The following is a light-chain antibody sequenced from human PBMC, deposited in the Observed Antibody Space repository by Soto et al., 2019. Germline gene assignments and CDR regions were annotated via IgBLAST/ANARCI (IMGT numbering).Light chain of an antibody. CDR3: QSYDSSLSGYV. CDR2: ANI. Sequence: QSVLTQPPSVSGAPGQRVTISCTGSGSNIGAGYDVHWYQQLPGTAPKLLIFANINRPSGVPDRFSGSKSGASASLAITGLRAEDEADYYCQSYDSSLSGYVFGTGTKLT. CDR1: GSNIGAGYD. V-gene: IGLV1-40*01. J-gene: IGLJ1*01.